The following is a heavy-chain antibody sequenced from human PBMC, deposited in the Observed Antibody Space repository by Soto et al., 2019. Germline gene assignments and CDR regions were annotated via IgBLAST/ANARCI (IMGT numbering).Heavy chain of an antibody. J-gene: IGHJ4*02. CDR2: IDYSRTT. Sequence: QVQLQESGPGLVKPSETLSLICTVSGGPVSSGSYYWSWIRQPPGKGLEWIGYIDYSRTTNYDPSLESRVTISIDTSKNQFSLNLRSVTAADTAVYYCVRTLRGQSYRGRDYWGQGTLVTVSS. CDR1: GGPVSSGSYY. CDR3: VRTLRGQSYRGRDY. V-gene: IGHV4-61*01. D-gene: IGHD1-26*01.